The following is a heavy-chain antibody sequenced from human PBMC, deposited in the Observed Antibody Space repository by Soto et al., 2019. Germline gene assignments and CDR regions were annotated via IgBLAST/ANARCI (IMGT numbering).Heavy chain of an antibody. J-gene: IGHJ3*01. V-gene: IGHV1-2*02. CDR1: GYIFTGYY. CDR2: LNPMSDGS. CDR3: ARGTLRNDAYDF. Sequence: QVQLLQSGADVKKPGASVKVSCETSGYIFTGYYMHWVRQAPGQGLEWMGWLNPMSDGSYSAQKFQGRVIMTGDTSNYTAYLEVTGLTSDDTAVYFCARGTLRNDAYDFWGQGTLVTVSP. D-gene: IGHD1-1*01.